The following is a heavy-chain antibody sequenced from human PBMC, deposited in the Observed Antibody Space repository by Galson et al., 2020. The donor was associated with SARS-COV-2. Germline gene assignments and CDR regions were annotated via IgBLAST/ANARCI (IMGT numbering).Heavy chain of an antibody. Sequence: GESLKISCKASGYTFTNYAMHWVRQDPGQRLEWMGWINAGNGNTKYSQKFQGRVTFSRDTSASTAYMELSSLRSEDTAVYYCARDTWAYCSSTSCYLNNWFDPWGQGTLVTVSS. V-gene: IGHV1-3*01. J-gene: IGHJ5*02. CDR3: ARDTWAYCSSTSCYLNNWFDP. CDR2: INAGNGNT. CDR1: GYTFTNYA. D-gene: IGHD2-2*01.